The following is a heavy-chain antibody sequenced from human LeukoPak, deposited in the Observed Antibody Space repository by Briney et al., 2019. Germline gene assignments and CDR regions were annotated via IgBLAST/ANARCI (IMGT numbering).Heavy chain of an antibody. Sequence: GGSLRLSCAASGFTFSSYGMHWVRQAPGKGLEWVAFIRYDGSNKYHADSVKGRFTISRDNSKNTLYLQMNSLRAEDTAVYYCAKEGSGWYQSPYYFDYWGQGTLVTVSS. CDR2: IRYDGSNK. CDR1: GFTFSSYG. D-gene: IGHD6-19*01. V-gene: IGHV3-30*02. CDR3: AKEGSGWYQSPYYFDY. J-gene: IGHJ4*02.